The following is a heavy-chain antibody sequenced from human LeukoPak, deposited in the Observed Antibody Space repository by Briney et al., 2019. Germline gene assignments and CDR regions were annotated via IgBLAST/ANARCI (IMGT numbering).Heavy chain of an antibody. CDR2: INPSGGST. J-gene: IGHJ4*02. D-gene: IGHD4-17*01. CDR1: GYTFTSYY. Sequence: ASVKVSCKASGYTFTSYYMHWVRQAPGQGLEWMGIINPSGGSTSYAQKFQGRVTMTTDMSTSTVYMELSSLRSEDTAVYYCTRTDYGDYVHYWGQGTLVTVSS. V-gene: IGHV1-46*01. CDR3: TRTDYGDYVHY.